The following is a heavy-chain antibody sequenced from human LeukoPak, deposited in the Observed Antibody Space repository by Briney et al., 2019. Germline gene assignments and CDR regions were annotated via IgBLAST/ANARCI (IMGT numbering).Heavy chain of an antibody. CDR1: GFTFSSYW. CDR2: IKQDGSEK. CDR3: ARVAGDNWFDP. D-gene: IGHD3-10*01. V-gene: IGHV3-7*01. Sequence: GGSLRLSCVVSGFTFSSYWMSWVRQAPGKGLEWVANIKQDGSEKYYVDSVKGRFTISRDNAKNSLYLQMNSLRAEDTAVYYCARVAGDNWFDPWGQGTLVTVSS. J-gene: IGHJ5*02.